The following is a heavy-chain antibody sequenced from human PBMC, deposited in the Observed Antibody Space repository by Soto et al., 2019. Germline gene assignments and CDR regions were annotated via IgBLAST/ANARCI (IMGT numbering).Heavy chain of an antibody. Sequence: GGSLRLSCAASGFSFSNYGMTWVRQAPGKGLEWVSVISGGGANIYYAESVKGRFTISRDNSKSTVFLQMNSLRADDTALYYCARSNSGSYYNALDVWGQGTMVTVSS. CDR2: ISGGGANI. V-gene: IGHV3-23*01. CDR3: ARSNSGSYYNALDV. D-gene: IGHD1-26*01. CDR1: GFSFSNYG. J-gene: IGHJ3*01.